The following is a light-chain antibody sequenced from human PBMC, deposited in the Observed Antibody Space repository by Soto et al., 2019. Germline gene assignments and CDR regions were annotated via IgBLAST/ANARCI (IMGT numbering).Light chain of an antibody. CDR2: DAS. CDR3: QHRGT. CDR1: ESVSSN. Sequence: EIVMTQSPATLSVSPGERAALSCRASESVSSNLAWYQQKPGHAPRLLIYDASTRATGLPARFSGSGSGTEFTLTISSLQSEDFGVYYCQHRGTLGQGTKVEIK. V-gene: IGKV3-15*01. J-gene: IGKJ1*01.